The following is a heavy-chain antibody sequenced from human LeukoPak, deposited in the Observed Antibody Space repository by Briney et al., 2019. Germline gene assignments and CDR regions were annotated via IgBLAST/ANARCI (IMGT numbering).Heavy chain of an antibody. V-gene: IGHV4-4*07. Sequence: SETLSLPCTVSGRSISSYYWSWIRQPAGEGLEWIGRIYTSGCTNNNPSLKSRVTMSVDTSKNQFSLKLSSVTAADTAVYYCARGVGCSSTSCGYYYYYMDVWGKGTTVTVSS. J-gene: IGHJ6*03. D-gene: IGHD2-2*01. CDR2: IYTSGCT. CDR3: ARGVGCSSTSCGYYYYYMDV. CDR1: GRSISSYY.